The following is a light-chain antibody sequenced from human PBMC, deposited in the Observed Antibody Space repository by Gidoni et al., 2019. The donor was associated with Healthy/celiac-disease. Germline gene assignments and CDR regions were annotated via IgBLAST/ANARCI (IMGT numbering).Light chain of an antibody. CDR1: QSVSSN. J-gene: IGKJ1*01. CDR3: QKYNNWPRT. Sequence: EIVMTQSPATLSVSPGERATLSCRASQSVSSNLAWYQQKPGQAPRLLIYGASTRATGIPARFSGSGSGTEFTLTISSLQSEDFAVYYCQKYNNWPRTFGQXTKVEIK. V-gene: IGKV3-15*01. CDR2: GAS.